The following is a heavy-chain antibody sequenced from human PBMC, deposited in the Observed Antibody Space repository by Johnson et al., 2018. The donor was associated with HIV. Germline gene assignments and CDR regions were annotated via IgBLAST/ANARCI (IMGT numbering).Heavy chain of an antibody. J-gene: IGHJ3*02. CDR2: LFSGGSI. CDR3: AKDQWMFDI. D-gene: IGHD3-10*02. CDR1: GFTFSDYY. Sequence: EVQLLESGGGLVKPGGSLRLSCAASGFTFSDYYMSWVRQAPGKGLEWVSVLFSGGSIYFADSVKGRFTISRDNSKNTLYLQMNSLRAEDTALYYCAKDQWMFDIWSQGTMVTVSS. V-gene: IGHV3-66*01.